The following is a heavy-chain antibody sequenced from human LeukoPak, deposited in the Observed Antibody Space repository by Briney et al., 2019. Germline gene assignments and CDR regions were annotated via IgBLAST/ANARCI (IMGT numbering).Heavy chain of an antibody. CDR1: GGAISSYY. D-gene: IGHD6-13*01. Sequence: PSETLSLTCTVSGGAISSYYWSWIRQPPGKGLEWIGYIYYSGSTNYNPPLKSRVTISVDTSKNQCSLKLSSVTAADTAVYYWARCIAEASFDPWGQGTLVTVSS. CDR3: ARCIAEASFDP. V-gene: IGHV4-59*08. J-gene: IGHJ5*02. CDR2: IYYSGST.